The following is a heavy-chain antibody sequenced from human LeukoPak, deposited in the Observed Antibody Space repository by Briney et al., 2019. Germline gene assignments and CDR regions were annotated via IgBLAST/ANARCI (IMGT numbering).Heavy chain of an antibody. J-gene: IGHJ3*01. D-gene: IGHD3-10*01. CDR3: ARDWCDSGSYCRGAGLDL. Sequence: GGSLRLSCAASRFTISDYYMSWVRQAPGKGLEWVANIKADGSVVNYVDTVGGRFTISRDNAKNSLYLQLNSLRAEDTAVYYCARDWCDSGSYCRGAGLDLWGQGTMVTVSS. CDR2: IKADGSVV. V-gene: IGHV3-7*01. CDR1: RFTISDYY.